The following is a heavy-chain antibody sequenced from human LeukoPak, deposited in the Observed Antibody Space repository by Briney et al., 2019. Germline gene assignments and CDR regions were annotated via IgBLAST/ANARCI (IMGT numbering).Heavy chain of an antibody. CDR2: MNPNSGNT. CDR1: GYTFTSYD. CDR3: ARLHSSGWYGGDASDI. J-gene: IGHJ3*02. V-gene: IGHV1-8*01. D-gene: IGHD6-19*01. Sequence: GASVKVSCKASGYTFTSYDINWVRQATGQGLEWMGWMNPNSGNTGYAQKFQGRVTMTRNTSISTAYMELSSLRSEDTAVYYCARLHSSGWYGGDASDIWGQGTMVTVSS.